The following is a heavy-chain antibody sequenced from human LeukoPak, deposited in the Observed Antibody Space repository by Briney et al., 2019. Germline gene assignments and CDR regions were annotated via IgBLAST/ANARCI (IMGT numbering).Heavy chain of an antibody. CDR1: GVPFSGYY. V-gene: IGHV4-34*01. D-gene: IGHD3-3*01. CDR2: INHSGTT. Sequence: PSETLSLTCAVYGVPFSGYYWSWIRQPPGKGLEWIGEINHSGTTNYNPSLKSRVTISVDTSKNQFSLNLSSVTAADTAVYYCARGPTTYYDFWSGPVFDYWGQGTLVTVSS. CDR3: ARGPTTYYDFWSGPVFDY. J-gene: IGHJ4*02.